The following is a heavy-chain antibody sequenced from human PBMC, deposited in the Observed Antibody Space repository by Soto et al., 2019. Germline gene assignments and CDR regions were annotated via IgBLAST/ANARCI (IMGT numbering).Heavy chain of an antibody. D-gene: IGHD2-8*01. V-gene: IGHV3-49*04. CDR1: GFTFGDYA. CDR3: TRDAQLMVHYYYYMDV. J-gene: IGHJ6*03. Sequence: GGSLRLSCTASGFTFGDYAMSWVRQAPGKGLEWVGFIRSKAYGGTTEYAASVKGRFTISRDDSKSIAYLQMNSLKTEDTAVYYCTRDAQLMVHYYYYMDVWGKGTTVTVSS. CDR2: IRSKAYGGTT.